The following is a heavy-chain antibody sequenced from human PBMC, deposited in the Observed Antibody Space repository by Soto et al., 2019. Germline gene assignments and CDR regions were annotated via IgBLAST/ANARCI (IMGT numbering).Heavy chain of an antibody. J-gene: IGHJ4*02. CDR1: GGSVSSGSYY. D-gene: IGHD2-15*01. Sequence: QVQLQESGSGLVKPSETLSLTCTVSGGSVSSGSYYWSWIRQPPGKGLEWIGYIYYSGSTNYNPSLKSRVTISVDTSKNQFSLKLSSVTAADTAVYYCASYAKGYCSGGSCYGRNYFDYWGQGTLVTVSS. CDR3: ASYAKGYCSGGSCYGRNYFDY. CDR2: IYYSGST. V-gene: IGHV4-61*01.